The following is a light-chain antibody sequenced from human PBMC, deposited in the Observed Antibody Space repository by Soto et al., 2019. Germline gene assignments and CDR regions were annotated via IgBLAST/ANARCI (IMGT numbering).Light chain of an antibody. CDR2: DAS. J-gene: IGKJ4*01. Sequence: AIQLTQSPSSLSASVGDRVTISCRASQGLSSALVWYQQKPGKPPKLLIYDASTLENEVPARFSGSESGTDFTLTISRLQPEDVGIYYCQQFIDYPLTFGGGTTVDI. CDR3: QQFIDYPLT. V-gene: IGKV1D-13*01. CDR1: QGLSSA.